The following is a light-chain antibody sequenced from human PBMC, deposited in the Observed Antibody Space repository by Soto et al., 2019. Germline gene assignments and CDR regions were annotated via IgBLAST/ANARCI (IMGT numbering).Light chain of an antibody. CDR1: QSVSSRY. CDR2: GAS. CDR3: QHYGSSPRT. Sequence: EIVLTQSPGTLSLSPGERATLSCRASQSVSSRYSAWYQQKPGQAPRLLIYGASTRATGIPDRFSGSGSETDFTLTISRLEPDDFAVYYCQHYGSSPRTFGQGTRVEIK. J-gene: IGKJ1*01. V-gene: IGKV3-20*01.